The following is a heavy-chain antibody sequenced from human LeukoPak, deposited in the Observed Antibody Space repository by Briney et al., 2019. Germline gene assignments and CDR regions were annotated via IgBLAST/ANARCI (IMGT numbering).Heavy chain of an antibody. V-gene: IGHV3-43D*03. CDR3: AKVIHDSSGYFGAFDI. D-gene: IGHD3-22*01. CDR1: GFTFDDYA. CDR2: ISWDGGST. J-gene: IGHJ3*02. Sequence: GGSLRLSCAASGFTFDDYAMHWVRQAPGKGLEWVSLISWDGGSTYYADSVKGRFTISRDNSKNSLYLQMNSLRAEDTALYYCAKVIHDSSGYFGAFDIWGQGTMVTVSS.